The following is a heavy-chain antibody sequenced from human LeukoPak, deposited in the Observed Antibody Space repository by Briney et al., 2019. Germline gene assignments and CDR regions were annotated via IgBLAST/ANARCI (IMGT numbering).Heavy chain of an antibody. CDR3: ARDYVDTAMVVYYFDY. Sequence: SETLSLTCSVSGASISSYYWSWIRQPAGKGLEWIGRIYTSGSTNYNPSLKSRVTISVDTSKNQFSLKLSSVTAADTAVYYCARDYVDTAMVVYYFDYWGQGTLVTVSS. V-gene: IGHV4-4*07. J-gene: IGHJ4*02. CDR1: GASISSYY. CDR2: IYTSGST. D-gene: IGHD5-18*01.